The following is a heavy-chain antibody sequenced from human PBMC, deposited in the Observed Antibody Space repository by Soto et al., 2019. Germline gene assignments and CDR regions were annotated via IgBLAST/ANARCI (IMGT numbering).Heavy chain of an antibody. V-gene: IGHV4-34*01. D-gene: IGHD2-2*01. Sequence: SETLSLTCAVYGGSFSGYYWSWIRQPPGKGLEWIGEINHSGSTNYNPSLKSRVTISVDTSKNQFSLKLSSVTAADTAVYYCARGRDIVVVPAPFDYWGQGTLVTVSS. CDR1: GGSFSGYY. CDR2: INHSGST. J-gene: IGHJ4*02. CDR3: ARGRDIVVVPAPFDY.